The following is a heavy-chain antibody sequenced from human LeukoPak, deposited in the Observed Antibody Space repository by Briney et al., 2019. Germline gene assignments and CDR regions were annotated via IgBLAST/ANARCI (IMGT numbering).Heavy chain of an antibody. D-gene: IGHD6-13*01. V-gene: IGHV3-74*01. Sequence: PGGSLRLSCAASGFTFSSYWMHWVRQAPGKGLAWVSRINSDGSSTSYADSVKGRFTISRDNAKNTLYLQMNSLRAEDTAVYYCARRGVAADYFDYWGQGTLVTVSS. CDR3: ARRGVAADYFDY. J-gene: IGHJ4*02. CDR1: GFTFSSYW. CDR2: INSDGSST.